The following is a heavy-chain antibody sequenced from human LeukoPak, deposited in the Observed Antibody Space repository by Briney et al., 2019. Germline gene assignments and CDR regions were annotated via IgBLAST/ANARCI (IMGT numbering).Heavy chain of an antibody. J-gene: IGHJ5*02. CDR2: IYYSGST. CDR1: GGSISSYY. D-gene: IGHD6-19*01. Sequence: SETLSLTCTVSGGSISSYYGSWLRQPPGKGLEWIGYIYYSGSTTYNPALKSRVIISVGAYKNQFSLKLSSVTAADTAVYYCARGVDSSGWYLFDPWGQGTLVTVSS. V-gene: IGHV4-59*08. CDR3: ARGVDSSGWYLFDP.